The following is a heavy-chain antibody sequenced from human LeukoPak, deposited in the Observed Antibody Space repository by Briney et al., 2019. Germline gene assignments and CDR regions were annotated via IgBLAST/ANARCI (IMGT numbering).Heavy chain of an antibody. Sequence: PGGSLRLSCAASGFRFSSHVMSWVRQAPGKGLVYVSSIDGTDGGSYYADSVKGRFTISRDNSKNTLFLQMNSLRVEDTAVYYCARVDSGNYDYWGQGTLLTVSS. CDR3: ARVDSGNYDY. CDR2: IDGTDGGS. V-gene: IGHV3-23*01. CDR1: GFRFSSHV. J-gene: IGHJ4*02. D-gene: IGHD1-26*01.